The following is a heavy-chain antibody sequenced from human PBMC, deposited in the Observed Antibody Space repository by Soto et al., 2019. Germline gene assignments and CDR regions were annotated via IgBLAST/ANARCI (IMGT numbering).Heavy chain of an antibody. Sequence: KAGGSLRLSCAAPGFTFSDHYMNWIRQAPGKGLEWVSYISSSGSSIYYADSVKGRFTISRDNAKKSLYLQMNSLRAEDTAVYYCARGLLGYYGLDVWGQGTTVTVSS. CDR1: GFTFSDHY. CDR2: ISSSGSSI. J-gene: IGHJ6*02. V-gene: IGHV3-11*01. CDR3: ARGLLGYYGLDV.